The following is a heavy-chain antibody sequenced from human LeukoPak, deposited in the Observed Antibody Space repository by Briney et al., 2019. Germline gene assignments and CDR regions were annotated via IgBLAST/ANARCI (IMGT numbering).Heavy chain of an antibody. CDR1: GGSFSGYY. CDR3: ARAFGGNSI. V-gene: IGHV4-34*01. Sequence: SETLSLTCAVYGGSFSGYYWSWIRQPPGKGLEWIGEINHSGSTNYNPSLKSRVTISVDTPKNQFSLKLSSVTAADTAVYYCARAFGGNSIWGQGTLVTVSS. D-gene: IGHD4-23*01. J-gene: IGHJ4*02. CDR2: INHSGST.